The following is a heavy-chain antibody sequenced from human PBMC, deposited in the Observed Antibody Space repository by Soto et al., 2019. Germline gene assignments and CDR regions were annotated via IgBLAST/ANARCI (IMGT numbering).Heavy chain of an antibody. V-gene: IGHV3-9*01. J-gene: IGHJ4*02. CDR1: GFTFDDYA. Sequence: SLRLSCAASGFTFDDYAMHWVRQAPGEGLEWVSSITWNSGSIGYADSVKGRFTISRDNAKNSLYLQMSSLRAEDTALYYCARGERFLEWLLNFWGQGTLVTVSS. CDR3: ARGERFLEWLLNF. CDR2: ITWNSGSI. D-gene: IGHD3-3*01.